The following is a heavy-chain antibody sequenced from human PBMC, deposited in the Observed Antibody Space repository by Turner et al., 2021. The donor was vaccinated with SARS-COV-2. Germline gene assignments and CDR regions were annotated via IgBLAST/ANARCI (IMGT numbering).Heavy chain of an antibody. CDR2: FDPEDAET. CDR1: GYALTEVS. Sequence: QVQLVQSGAEVKKPGASAKVSCKVPGYALTEVSRHWVRQAPGKGLEWMGGFDPEDAETVYAQKFQGRVTMTEDTSTDTAYMELSSLRSEDTAVYYCATGYAYCGGDCSIYFWDQETLVTVSS. V-gene: IGHV1-24*01. D-gene: IGHD2-21*02. CDR3: ATGYAYCGGDCSIYF. J-gene: IGHJ4*02.